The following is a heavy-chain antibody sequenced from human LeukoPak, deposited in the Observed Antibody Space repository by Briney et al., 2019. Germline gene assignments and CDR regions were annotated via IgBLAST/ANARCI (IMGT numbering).Heavy chain of an antibody. J-gene: IGHJ4*02. V-gene: IGHV3-23*01. CDR3: AKLISGAARNFDY. CDR2: ISGSGGTT. Sequence: PGGSLRLSCAAPGFTFSSYAMSWVRQAPGKGLEWVSAISGSGGTTYYADSVKGRFTISRDNSKNTLYLQVNSLRAEDTAVYYCAKLISGAARNFDYWGQGTLVTVSS. CDR1: GFTFSSYA. D-gene: IGHD6-6*01.